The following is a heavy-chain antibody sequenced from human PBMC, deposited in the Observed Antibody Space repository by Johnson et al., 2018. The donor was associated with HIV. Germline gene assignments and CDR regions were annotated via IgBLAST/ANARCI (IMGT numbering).Heavy chain of an antibody. CDR2: VSYDGSNK. CDR3: ARGDDSSGYLTAFDI. J-gene: IGHJ3*02. CDR1: GFTFSNYA. Sequence: QVQLVESGGGVVQPGRSLRVSCAASGFTFSNYAMHWVRQAPGKGLEWVAVVSYDGSNKYYADSVKGRFTISRDNSKNTLYLQMNSLRAEDTAVYYCARGDDSSGYLTAFDIWGQGTMVTVSS. V-gene: IGHV3-30-3*01. D-gene: IGHD3-22*01.